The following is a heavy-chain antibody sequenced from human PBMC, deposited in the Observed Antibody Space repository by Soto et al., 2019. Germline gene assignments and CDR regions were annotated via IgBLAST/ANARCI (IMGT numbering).Heavy chain of an antibody. D-gene: IGHD1-1*01. CDR2: ISAHNGNT. Sequence: QVHLVQSGAEVKKPGASVKVSCKASGYTFTSYGITWVRQAPGQGLEWMGWISAHNGNTDYAQKLQGRVIVTRDTSTSTAYMELRSLKSDDTAVYYCARGRYGDYWGQGALVTVSS. CDR1: GYTFTSYG. V-gene: IGHV1-18*01. CDR3: ARGRYGDY. J-gene: IGHJ4*02.